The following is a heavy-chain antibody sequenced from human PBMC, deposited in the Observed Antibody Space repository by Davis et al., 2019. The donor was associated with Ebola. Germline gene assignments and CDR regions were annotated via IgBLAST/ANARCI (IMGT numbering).Heavy chain of an antibody. D-gene: IGHD5-18*01. V-gene: IGHV4-30-2*01. Sequence: SETLSLTCAVSGGSISSGGYSWSWIRQPPGKGLEWIGYIYHSGSTYYNPSLKSRVTISVDRSKNQFSLKLSSVTAADTAVYYCARSGYSYAFDYWGQGTLVTVSS. CDR1: GGSISSGGYS. J-gene: IGHJ4*02. CDR2: IYHSGST. CDR3: ARSGYSYAFDY.